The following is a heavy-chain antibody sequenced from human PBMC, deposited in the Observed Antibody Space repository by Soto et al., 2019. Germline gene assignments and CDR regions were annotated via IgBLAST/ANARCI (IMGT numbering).Heavy chain of an antibody. CDR2: IVVGSGNT. Sequence: SVKVSCKASGFTFTSSAAQWVRQARGQRLEWIGWIVVGSGNTNYAQKFQERVTITRDMSTSTAYMELSSLRSEDTAVYYCAADPLCGGDCYSSWFDPWGQ. V-gene: IGHV1-58*01. J-gene: IGHJ5*02. CDR3: AADPLCGGDCYSSWFDP. CDR1: GFTFTSSA. D-gene: IGHD2-21*02.